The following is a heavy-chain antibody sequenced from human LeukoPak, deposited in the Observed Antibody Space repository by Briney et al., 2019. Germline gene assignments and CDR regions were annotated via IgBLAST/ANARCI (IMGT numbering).Heavy chain of an antibody. Sequence: ASVNVSCKASGYTFTSYAMHWVRQAPGQRLEWMGWINAGNGNTKYSQKFQGRVTITRDTSASTAYMELSSLRSEDTAVYYCAAGIAVAGYDAFDIWGQGTMVTVSS. CDR3: AAGIAVAGYDAFDI. CDR2: INAGNGNT. V-gene: IGHV1-3*01. J-gene: IGHJ3*02. CDR1: GYTFTSYA. D-gene: IGHD6-19*01.